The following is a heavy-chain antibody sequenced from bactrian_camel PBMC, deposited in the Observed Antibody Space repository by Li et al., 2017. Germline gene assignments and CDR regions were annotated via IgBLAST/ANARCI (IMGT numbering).Heavy chain of an antibody. Sequence: VQLVESGGGSVQAGDSLKLSCRASTSIYGTYCMAWYRQAPGKERELVSTRGSDGTTICADSVKGRFTISRDNAKSTLYLHLRDLKTEDTAQYYCRRGGGMGAVESQGTQVTVS. D-gene: IGHD3*01. J-gene: IGHJ4*01. V-gene: IGHV3S55*01. CDR2: RGSDGTT. CDR1: TSIYGTYC.